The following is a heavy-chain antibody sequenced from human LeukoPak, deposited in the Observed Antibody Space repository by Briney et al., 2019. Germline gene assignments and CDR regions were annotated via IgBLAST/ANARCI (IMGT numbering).Heavy chain of an antibody. CDR1: RFTFSSYG. V-gene: IGHV3-30*02. J-gene: IGHJ4*02. Sequence: GGSLRLSCEASRFTFSSYGMHWVRQAPGKGLEWVAFIQYDGNKKYHADSVKGRFTISRDNSKNTLYLQMNSLRAEDTALYYCAKDGAGYSSGWYLDYWGQGILVTASS. D-gene: IGHD6-19*01. CDR3: AKDGAGYSSGWYLDY. CDR2: IQYDGNKK.